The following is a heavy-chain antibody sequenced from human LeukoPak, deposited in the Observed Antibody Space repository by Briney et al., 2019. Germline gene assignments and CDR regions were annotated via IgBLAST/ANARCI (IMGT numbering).Heavy chain of an antibody. CDR3: ATVRSSGWFPSPNYYYYGMDV. Sequence: ASVKVSCKVSGYTLTELSMHWVRQAPGKGLEWMGGFDPEDGETIYAQKFQGRVTMTEDTSTDTAYMEPSSLRSEDTAVYYCATVRSSGWFPSPNYYYYGMDVWGQGTTVTVSS. CDR2: FDPEDGET. V-gene: IGHV1-24*01. J-gene: IGHJ6*02. CDR1: GYTLTELS. D-gene: IGHD6-19*01.